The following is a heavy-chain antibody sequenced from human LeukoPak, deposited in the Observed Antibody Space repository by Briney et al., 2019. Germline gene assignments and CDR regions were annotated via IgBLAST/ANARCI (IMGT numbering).Heavy chain of an antibody. J-gene: IGHJ4*02. Sequence: SVKVSCKASGGTFSSYAISWVQQAPGQGLEWMGGIIPIFGTANYAQKFQGRVTITTDESTSTAYMELSSLRSEDTAVYYCARVPTVVPAAKMHYPFDYWGQGTLVTVSS. CDR1: GGTFSSYA. CDR3: ARVPTVVPAAKMHYPFDY. V-gene: IGHV1-69*05. D-gene: IGHD2-2*01. CDR2: IIPIFGTA.